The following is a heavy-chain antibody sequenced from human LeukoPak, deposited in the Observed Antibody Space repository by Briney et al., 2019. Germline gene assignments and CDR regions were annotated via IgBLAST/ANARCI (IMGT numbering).Heavy chain of an antibody. CDR3: AKQDIVVVPAPNDY. D-gene: IGHD2-2*01. CDR1: GFSFSSYT. V-gene: IGHV3-48*01. Sequence: PGGSLRLSCAASGFSFSSYTMNWVRQAPGKGLEWISYIDTTSTTTNYADSVKGRFTISRDNSKNTLYLQMNSLRAEDTAVYYCAKQDIVVVPAPNDYWGQGTLVTVSS. J-gene: IGHJ4*02. CDR2: IDTTSTTT.